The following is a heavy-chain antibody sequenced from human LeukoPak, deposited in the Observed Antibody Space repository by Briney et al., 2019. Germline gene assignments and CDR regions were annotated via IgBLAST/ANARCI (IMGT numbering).Heavy chain of an antibody. V-gene: IGHV3-49*04. CDR2: IRSKAYGGTT. CDR3: TTDPIIAGENWNDVAGTGYFDY. CDR1: GFTFGGYA. D-gene: IGHD1-1*01. Sequence: GGSLRLSCTASGFTFGGYAMTWVRQAPGKGLEWVGFIRSKAYGGTTEYAASVKGRFTLSRDDSKSIAYLQMNSLKTEDTAVYYCTTDPIIAGENWNDVAGTGYFDYWGQGTLVTVSS. J-gene: IGHJ4*02.